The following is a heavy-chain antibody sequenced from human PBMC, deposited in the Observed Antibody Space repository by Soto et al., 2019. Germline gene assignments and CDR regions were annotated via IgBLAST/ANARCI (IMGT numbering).Heavy chain of an antibody. CDR3: AKDRAGYSRGMDV. Sequence: QVQLVESGGGVVQPGRSLRLSCAVSGITFSGYGMHWVHQAPGKGLDWVSLISYDGNHKYYADSVKGRFTISRDNSKNTLYLQMNSLRPEDTAVYYCAKDRAGYSRGMDVWGQGTTVTVSS. J-gene: IGHJ6*02. CDR2: ISYDGNHK. D-gene: IGHD1-26*01. CDR1: GITFSGYG. V-gene: IGHV3-30*18.